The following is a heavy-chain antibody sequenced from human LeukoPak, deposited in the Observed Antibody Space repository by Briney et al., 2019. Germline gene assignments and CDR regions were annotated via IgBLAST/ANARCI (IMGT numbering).Heavy chain of an antibody. Sequence: VGALSLSRASSGFTFSSYIMNWVRPAPAKGRAGVGFINSSSRNIYYAGPLKGRFTISRDNSKNSLYLQMNSLSAEDTAVYYCARDYTYWGGDCYSYPFFDYGGQGTLATASS. CDR2: INSSSRNI. CDR1: GFTFSSYI. V-gene: IGHV3-48*01. CDR3: ARDYTYWGGDCYSYPFFDY. J-gene: IGHJ4*02. D-gene: IGHD2-21*01.